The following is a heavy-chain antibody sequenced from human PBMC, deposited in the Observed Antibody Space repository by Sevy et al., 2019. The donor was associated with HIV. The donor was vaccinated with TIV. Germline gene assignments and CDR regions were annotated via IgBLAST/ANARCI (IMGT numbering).Heavy chain of an antibody. CDR3: ARVWLNSGVF. CDR2: IYSGGTT. J-gene: IGHJ4*02. V-gene: IGHV3-53*01. CDR1: GFTVSTSY. D-gene: IGHD1-26*01. Sequence: GESLTISCAAPGFTVSTSYMTWVRQAPGKGLESVSVIYSGGTTYYADSVKGRFTISRDNSKNTLYLQMNSLRAEDTAVYYCARVWLNSGVFWGQGTLVTVSS.